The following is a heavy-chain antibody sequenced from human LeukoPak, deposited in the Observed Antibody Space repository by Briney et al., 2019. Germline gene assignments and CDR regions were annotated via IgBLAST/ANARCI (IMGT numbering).Heavy chain of an antibody. CDR3: ARGGILRYFDWLLYY. CDR2: IIPILGIA. J-gene: IGHJ4*02. Sequence: SVKVSCKASGYTFTSYDINWVRQAPGQGLEWMGRIIPILGIANYAQKFQGRVTITADKSTSTAYMELSSLRSEDTAVYYCARGGILRYFDWLLYYWGQGTLVTVSS. CDR1: GYTFTSYD. D-gene: IGHD3-9*01. V-gene: IGHV1-69*04.